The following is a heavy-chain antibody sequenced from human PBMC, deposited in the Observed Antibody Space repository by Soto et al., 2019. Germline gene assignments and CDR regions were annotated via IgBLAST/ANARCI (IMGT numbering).Heavy chain of an antibody. J-gene: IGHJ6*02. CDR1: GYSISSGYY. CDR3: ARETIVATTAGYYYYYGMDV. V-gene: IGHV4-38-2*02. Sequence: PSETLSLTCVVSGYSISSGYYWGWIRQPPGKGLEWIGSIYHSGSTYYNPSLKSRVTISVDTSKNQFSLKLSSVTAADTAVYYCARETIVATTAGYYYYYGMDVWGQGTTVTVSS. D-gene: IGHD5-12*01. CDR2: IYHSGST.